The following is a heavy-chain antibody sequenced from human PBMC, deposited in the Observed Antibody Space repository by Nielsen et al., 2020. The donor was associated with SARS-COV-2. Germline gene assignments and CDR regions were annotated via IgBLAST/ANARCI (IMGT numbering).Heavy chain of an antibody. CDR2: IYYSGST. V-gene: IGHV4-59*01. CDR1: GGSISSYY. CDR3: ARGRYSGYDYYYYGMDV. J-gene: IGHJ6*02. D-gene: IGHD5-12*01. Sequence: SETLSLTCTVPGGSISSYYWSWIRQPPGKGLEWIGYIYYSGSTNYNPSLKSRVTISVDTSKNQFSLKLSSVTAADTAVYYCARGRYSGYDYYYYGMDVWGQGTTVTVSS.